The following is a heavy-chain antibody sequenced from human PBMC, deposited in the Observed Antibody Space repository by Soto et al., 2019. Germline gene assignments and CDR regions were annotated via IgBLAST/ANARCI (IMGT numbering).Heavy chain of an antibody. CDR2: FDPEDGET. CDR1: GYTLTELS. Sequence: ASVKVSCKVSGYTLTELSMHWVRQAPGKGLEWMGGFDPEDGETIYAQKFQGRVTMTEDTSTDTAYMELSSLRSENTAVYYCAKGLDFCCGCSLQFGPWGQGNLVT. J-gene: IGHJ5*02. D-gene: IGHD2-15*01. V-gene: IGHV1-24*01. CDR3: AKGLDFCCGCSLQFGP.